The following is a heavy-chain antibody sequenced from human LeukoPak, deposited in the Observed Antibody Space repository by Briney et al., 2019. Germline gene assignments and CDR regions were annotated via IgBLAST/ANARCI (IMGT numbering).Heavy chain of an antibody. CDR1: GYNLTVYY. Sequence: DSVKVSCKASGYNLTVYYMFWVRQAPGQGLEWMGWINPNSGGTKYAQKFRGRVTMTRDTSISTAYMELSRLRSDDTAVYYCARGVLWFGELLLYYFDYWGQGTLVTVSS. J-gene: IGHJ4*02. CDR3: ARGVLWFGELLLYYFDY. V-gene: IGHV1-2*02. D-gene: IGHD3-10*01. CDR2: INPNSGGT.